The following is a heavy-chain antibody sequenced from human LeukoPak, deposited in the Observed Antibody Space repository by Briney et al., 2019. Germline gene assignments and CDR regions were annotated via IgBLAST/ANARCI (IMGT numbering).Heavy chain of an antibody. V-gene: IGHV4-39*01. CDR1: GGSTSSSSYY. J-gene: IGHJ4*02. CDR2: IYYSGST. D-gene: IGHD2-15*01. Sequence: SETLSLTCTVSGGSTSSSSYYWGWIRQPPGKGLEWIGSIYYSGSTYYNPSLKSRVTISVDTSKNQFSLKLSSVTAADTAVYYCARHDVLGYCSGGSCPYFDYWGQGTLVTVSS. CDR3: ARHDVLGYCSGGSCPYFDY.